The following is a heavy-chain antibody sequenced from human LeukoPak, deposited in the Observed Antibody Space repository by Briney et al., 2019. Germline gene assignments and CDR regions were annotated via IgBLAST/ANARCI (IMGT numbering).Heavy chain of an antibody. CDR3: ARKSASGNYPLDY. D-gene: IGHD3-10*01. V-gene: IGHV3-23*01. J-gene: IGHJ4*02. CDR1: GFNFGSYS. CDR2: MSADSATT. Sequence: GGSLRLSCAASGFNFGSYSMTWVRQAPGEGLEWVSVMSADSATTLYADSVKGRFTISRDNAKNTVFLQMSSLRAEDTALYYCARKSASGNYPLDYWGQGTLVTVSS.